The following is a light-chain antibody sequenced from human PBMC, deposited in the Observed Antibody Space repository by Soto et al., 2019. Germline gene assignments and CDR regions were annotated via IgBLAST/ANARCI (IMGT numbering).Light chain of an antibody. V-gene: IGLV1-40*01. CDR2: RNS. CDR1: SSNIGAHYD. Sequence: QSVLTQPPSVSGAPGQRVTISCTGSSSNIGAHYDVHWYQQLPGTAPKLLIYRNSNRPSGVPDRFSGSKSDTSASLAIAGLQAEDEADYYCQSYDSSLSAWVFGGGTKLTVL. CDR3: QSYDSSLSAWV. J-gene: IGLJ3*02.